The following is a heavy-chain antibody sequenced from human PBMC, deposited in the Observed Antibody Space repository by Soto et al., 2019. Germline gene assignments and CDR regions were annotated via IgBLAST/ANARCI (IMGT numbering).Heavy chain of an antibody. CDR2: IYEMETT. Sequence: SVTLSLTCPFYGGYVSSGDHYLTWLRQHPGKGLEWIGYIYEMETTNYNPSLESRVTISVDTSKNQVYLEVTSVTAADTAVYYCARGLSGWYLFDSWGQGTLVTVSS. CDR1: GGYVSSGDHY. CDR3: ARGLSGWYLFDS. D-gene: IGHD6-19*01. J-gene: IGHJ5*01. V-gene: IGHV4-31*03.